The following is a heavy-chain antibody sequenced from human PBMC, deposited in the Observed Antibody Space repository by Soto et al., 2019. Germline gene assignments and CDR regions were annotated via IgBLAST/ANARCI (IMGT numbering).Heavy chain of an antibody. CDR3: ARGYRRGYGYAVPDY. Sequence: PSETLSLTCAVYGGSFNGCSCSWIRQPPGRGLEWIGEINHSGSTNYNPSLKSRVTISVDTSKNQFSLKLSSVTAADTAVYCCARGYRRGYGYAVPDYWGQGTLVTVS. CDR1: GGSFNGCS. CDR2: INHSGST. J-gene: IGHJ4*02. D-gene: IGHD5-18*01. V-gene: IGHV4-34*01.